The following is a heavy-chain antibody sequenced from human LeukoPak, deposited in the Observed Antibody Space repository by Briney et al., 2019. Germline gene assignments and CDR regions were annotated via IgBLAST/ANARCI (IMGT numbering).Heavy chain of an antibody. CDR3: ASAGIAAADSLFDY. CDR2: IKQDGSEK. V-gene: IGHV3-7*01. CDR1: GFTFSTFS. D-gene: IGHD6-13*01. Sequence: GGSLRLSCGASGFTFSTFSMNWVRQAPGKGLEWVANIKQDGSEKYYVDSVKGRFTISRDNAKNSLYLQMNSLRAEDTAVYYCASAGIAAADSLFDYWGQGTLVTVSS. J-gene: IGHJ4*02.